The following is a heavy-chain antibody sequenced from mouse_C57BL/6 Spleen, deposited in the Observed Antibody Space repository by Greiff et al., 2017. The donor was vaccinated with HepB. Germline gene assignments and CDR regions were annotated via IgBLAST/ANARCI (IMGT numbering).Heavy chain of an antibody. CDR2: INPGSGGT. Sequence: QVQLQQSGAELVRPGTSVKVSCKASGYAFTNYLIEWVKQRPGQGLEWIGVINPGSGGTNYNEKFKGKATLTADKSSSTAYMQLSSLTSEDSAVYFCARSDYSPYAMDYWGQGTSVTVSS. CDR1: GYAFTNYL. J-gene: IGHJ4*01. V-gene: IGHV1-54*01. CDR3: ARSDYSPYAMDY. D-gene: IGHD2-12*01.